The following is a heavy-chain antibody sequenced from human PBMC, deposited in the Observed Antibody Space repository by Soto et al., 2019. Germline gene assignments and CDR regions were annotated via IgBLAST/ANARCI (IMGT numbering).Heavy chain of an antibody. Sequence: SGPTLVNPTRTLTLTCTFSGFSLSTSGMCVSWIRQPPGKALEWLARIDWDDDKYYSTSLKTRLTISKDTSKNQVVLTMTNMDPVDTATYYCARTVDYGDYRWFDPWGQGTLVTVSS. CDR1: GFSLSTSGMC. CDR3: ARTVDYGDYRWFDP. J-gene: IGHJ5*02. V-gene: IGHV2-70*11. CDR2: IDWDDDK. D-gene: IGHD4-17*01.